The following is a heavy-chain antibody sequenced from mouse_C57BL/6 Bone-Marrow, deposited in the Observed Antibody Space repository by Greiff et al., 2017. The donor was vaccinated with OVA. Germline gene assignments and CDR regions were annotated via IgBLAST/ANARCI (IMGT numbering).Heavy chain of an antibody. J-gene: IGHJ3*01. D-gene: IGHD1-1*01. CDR2: IYPRSGNT. CDR3: ARYDYYGSTFAY. V-gene: IGHV1-81*01. CDR1: GYTFTSYG. Sequence: QVHVKQSGAELARPGASVKLSCKASGYTFTSYGISWVKQRTGQGLEWIGEIYPRSGNTYYNEKFKGKATLTADKSSSTAYMELRSLTSEDSAVYFCARYDYYGSTFAYWGQGTLVTVSA.